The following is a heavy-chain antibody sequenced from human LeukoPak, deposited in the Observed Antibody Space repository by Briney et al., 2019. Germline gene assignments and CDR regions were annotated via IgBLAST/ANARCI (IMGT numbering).Heavy chain of an antibody. J-gene: IGHJ5*02. V-gene: IGHV1-69*06. D-gene: IGHD3-9*01. CDR3: ARDRYDILTGYYQNWFDP. CDR2: SIPMFGTT. CDR1: GGTFSTFT. Sequence: SVKVSCKASGGTFSTFTISWVRQAPGQGLEWMGGSIPMFGTTNYAQKFQDRVTITADKSTSTAYMELSSLRSEDTAVYYCARDRYDILTGYYQNWFDPWGQGTLVTVSS.